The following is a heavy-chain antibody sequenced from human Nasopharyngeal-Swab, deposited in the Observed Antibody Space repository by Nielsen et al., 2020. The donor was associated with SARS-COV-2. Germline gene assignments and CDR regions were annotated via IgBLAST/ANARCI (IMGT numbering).Heavy chain of an antibody. Sequence: VRQAPEKGLECVSSISGSGGNEYYAESVKGRFTISRDNSKNTLYLQMNSLRAEDTAIYYCAKDRDDYGDYWGSETFHFDHWGQGTLVTVAS. CDR3: AKDRDDYGDYWGSETFHFDH. J-gene: IGHJ4*02. V-gene: IGHV3-23*01. D-gene: IGHD4-17*01. CDR2: ISGSGGNE.